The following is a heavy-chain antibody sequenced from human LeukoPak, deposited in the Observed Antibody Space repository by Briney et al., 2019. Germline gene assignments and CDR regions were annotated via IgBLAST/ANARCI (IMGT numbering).Heavy chain of an antibody. CDR2: IYYSGST. CDR3: ARDLTYYDFWSGYYTGMGLYDY. Sequence: PSETLSLTCTVSGGSISSGDYYWSWIRQPPGKGLEWIGYIYYSGSTYYNPSLKSRVTISVRTSKNQFSLKLSSVTAADTAVYYCARDLTYYDFWSGYYTGMGLYDYWGQGTLVTVSS. J-gene: IGHJ4*02. V-gene: IGHV4-30-4*08. CDR1: GGSISSGDYY. D-gene: IGHD3-3*01.